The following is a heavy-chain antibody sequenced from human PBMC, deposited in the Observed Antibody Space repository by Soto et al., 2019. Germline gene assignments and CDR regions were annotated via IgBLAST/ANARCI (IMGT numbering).Heavy chain of an antibody. Sequence: GGSLRLSCAASGFTVSSYAMSWVRQAPGKGLEWVSAISGSGGSTYYADSVKGRFTISRDNSKNTLYLQMNNLRAEDTAVYYCAKVLELPGVDYWGQGTLVTVSS. CDR3: AKVLELPGVDY. CDR2: ISGSGGST. CDR1: GFTVSSYA. J-gene: IGHJ4*02. V-gene: IGHV3-23*01. D-gene: IGHD1-7*01.